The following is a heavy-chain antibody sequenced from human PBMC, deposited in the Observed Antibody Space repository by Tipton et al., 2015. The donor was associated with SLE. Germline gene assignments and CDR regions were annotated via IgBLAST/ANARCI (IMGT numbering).Heavy chain of an antibody. D-gene: IGHD3-22*01. Sequence: TLSLTCSVSGDSISGSSYFWGWIRQSPGKGLEYIGSIYYGGSTFYNPSLSSRVTISVDTSTNQFSLRLSAVIAADTAVYYCARQATYNSNGYYIEYFQDWGQGTLVAVSS. V-gene: IGHV4-39*01. J-gene: IGHJ1*01. CDR1: GDSISGSSYF. CDR2: IYYGGST. CDR3: ARQATYNSNGYYIEYFQD.